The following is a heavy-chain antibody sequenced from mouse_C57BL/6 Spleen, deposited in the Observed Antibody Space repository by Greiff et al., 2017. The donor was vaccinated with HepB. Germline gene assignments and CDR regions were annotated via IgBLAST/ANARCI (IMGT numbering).Heavy chain of an antibody. D-gene: IGHD2-10*02. V-gene: IGHV1-42*01. CDR2: INPSTGGT. Sequence: EVQLQQSGPELVKPGASVKISCKASGYSFTGYYMNWVKQSPEKSLEWIGEINPSTGGTTYNQKFKAKATLTVDKSSSTAYMQLKSLTSEDSAVYYCARTYGNSFAYWGQGTLVTVSA. CDR1: GYSFTGYY. J-gene: IGHJ3*01. CDR3: ARTYGNSFAY.